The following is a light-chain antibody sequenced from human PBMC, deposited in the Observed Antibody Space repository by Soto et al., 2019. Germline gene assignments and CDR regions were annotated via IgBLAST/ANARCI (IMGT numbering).Light chain of an antibody. V-gene: IGKV3-20*01. CDR1: QSVSSSY. Sequence: EIVLTQSPGTLSLSPGERATLSCRASQSVSSSYLAWYQXXXXXAPRLLIYGASSRATGIPDRFSGSGSGTDFTLTISRLEPEDFAVYYCQQYGSSSLTFGGGTKVEIK. CDR3: QQYGSSSLT. CDR2: GAS. J-gene: IGKJ4*01.